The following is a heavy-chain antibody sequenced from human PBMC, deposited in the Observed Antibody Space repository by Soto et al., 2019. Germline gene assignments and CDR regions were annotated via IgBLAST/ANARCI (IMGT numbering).Heavy chain of an antibody. CDR3: ERGPYHNYYDSSGLSSRFAP. CDR1: GGTFSSYA. CDR2: IIPIFGTA. Sequence: SVKVSCKASGGTFSSYAISWVRQAPGQGLEWMGGIIPIFGTANYAQKFQGRVTITADESTSTAYMELSSLRSEDTAVYYCERGPYHNYYDSSGLSSRFAPWANGPLV. V-gene: IGHV1-69*13. D-gene: IGHD3-22*01. J-gene: IGHJ5*02.